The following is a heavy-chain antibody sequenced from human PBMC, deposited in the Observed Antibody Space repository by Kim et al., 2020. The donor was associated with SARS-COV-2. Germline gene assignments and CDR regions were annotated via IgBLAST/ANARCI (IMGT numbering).Heavy chain of an antibody. CDR3: TKAPGYGDLSEF. J-gene: IGHJ1*01. CDR1: GFTFADSS. Sequence: GGSLRLSCAASGFTFADSSMLWVRQTPEKGLEWISLICGDGETTFYADSVRGRLTISNANSGNSLYLYMIVLTKDNSVLYFCTKAPGYGDLSEFWGQGT. CDR2: ICGDGETT. D-gene: IGHD4-17*01. V-gene: IGHV3-43*02.